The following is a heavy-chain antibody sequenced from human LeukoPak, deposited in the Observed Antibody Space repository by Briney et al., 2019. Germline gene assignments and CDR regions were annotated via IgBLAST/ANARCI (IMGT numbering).Heavy chain of an antibody. CDR1: GFNFRTYS. CDR2: IKQDGSEK. CDR3: SRDATGDH. Sequence: GGSLRLSCAASGFNFRTYSMNWVRQAPGKGLEWVAKIKQDGSEKYYVDSVKGRFTISRDNAKNSLYLQMNSLETEDTAVYYCSRDATGDHWGQGTLVSVSS. V-gene: IGHV3-7*05. J-gene: IGHJ4*02.